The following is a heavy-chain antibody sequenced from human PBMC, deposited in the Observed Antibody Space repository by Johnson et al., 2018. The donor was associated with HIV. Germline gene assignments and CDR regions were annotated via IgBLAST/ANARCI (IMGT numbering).Heavy chain of an antibody. J-gene: IGHJ3*02. CDR1: GFTFNSYT. CDR3: ARDLSRYQRQSGDAFDI. D-gene: IGHD2-2*01. CDR2: VSYDGSNK. V-gene: IGHV3-30*14. Sequence: VQLVESGGGVVQPGRSLRLSCAASGFTFNSYTMHWVRQAPGKGLEWVAVVSYDGSNKYYADSVKGRFTISRDNSKNTLYLQMNSLRAEDTAVYYCARDLSRYQRQSGDAFDIWGQGTMVTVSS.